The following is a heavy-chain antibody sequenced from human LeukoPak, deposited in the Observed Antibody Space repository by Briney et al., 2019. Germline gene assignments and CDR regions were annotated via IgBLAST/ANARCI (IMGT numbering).Heavy chain of an antibody. V-gene: IGHV4-30-2*06. CDR3: AKLGNYYGSGSYPFDP. Sequence: SETLSLTCSVSGVSIKYAGYYWAWMRQSPGKGLEWIGYIHHSGTTDYNPSLNSRVTISVDTSKTHFSLRLSSVTAADTAVYYCAKLGNYYGSGSYPFDPWGQGTLVTVSS. CDR2: IHHSGTT. CDR1: GVSIKYAGYY. D-gene: IGHD3-10*01. J-gene: IGHJ5*02.